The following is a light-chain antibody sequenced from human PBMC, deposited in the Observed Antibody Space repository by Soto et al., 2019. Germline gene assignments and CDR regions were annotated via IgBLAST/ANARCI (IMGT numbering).Light chain of an antibody. CDR1: QTISTY. Sequence: DIQMTQSPSSLSASVGDGVTITCRASQTISTYLNWYQQKPGKAPKLLIYAASSLQSGVPSRFSGSGSGTDFTLTVSNLQPEDFASYYCQQSYDTPWRFGQWTKVEIK. CDR3: QQSYDTPWR. J-gene: IGKJ1*01. V-gene: IGKV1-39*01. CDR2: AAS.